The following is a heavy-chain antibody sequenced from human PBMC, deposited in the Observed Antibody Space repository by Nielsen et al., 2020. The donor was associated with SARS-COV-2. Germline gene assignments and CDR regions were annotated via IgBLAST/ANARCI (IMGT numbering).Heavy chain of an antibody. CDR2: IRTKSHSYET. D-gene: IGHD6-13*01. J-gene: IGHJ3*02. Sequence: GESLKISCAASGFSISDSGMHWVRQASGRGLEWLGRIRTKSHSYETVYAVSVRDRFTISRDDSENTAYLQVNSLRTEDTAVYFCARVNPIRGSWFDAFDIWGQGTMVTVSS. CDR3: ARVNPIRGSWFDAFDI. V-gene: IGHV3-73*01. CDR1: GFSISDSG.